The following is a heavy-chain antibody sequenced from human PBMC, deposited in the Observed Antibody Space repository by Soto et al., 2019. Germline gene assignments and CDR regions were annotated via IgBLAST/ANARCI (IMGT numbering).Heavy chain of an antibody. D-gene: IGHD3-16*01. V-gene: IGHV3-23*01. CDR3: ENGGGVLFGLGQ. Sequence: EVQLLESGGGLVQPGGSLRLSCAASGFTFSTFAMTWDPQAPGQGLEWVSAISVSGDNTYYADSVKGRFTMSRANSKCTLYLHMKSPGGDGTDVYHCENGGGVLFGLGQWGQGNLVIASS. CDR2: ISVSGDNT. CDR1: GFTFSTFA. J-gene: IGHJ4*02.